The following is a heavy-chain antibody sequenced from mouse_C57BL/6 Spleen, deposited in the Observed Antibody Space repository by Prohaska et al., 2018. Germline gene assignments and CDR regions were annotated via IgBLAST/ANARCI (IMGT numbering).Heavy chain of an antibody. D-gene: IGHD5-1*01. J-gene: IGHJ4*01. CDR2: IDPSDSYT. CDR1: GYTFTSYW. Sequence: QQPGAELVMPGASVELSCKASGYTFTSYWMHWVKQRPGQGLEWIGEIDPSDSYTNYNQKFKGKATLTVDKSSSTAYMQLSSLTSEDSAVYYCARGRSTHYYAMDYWGQGTSVTVSS. V-gene: IGHV1-69*01. CDR3: ARGRSTHYYAMDY.